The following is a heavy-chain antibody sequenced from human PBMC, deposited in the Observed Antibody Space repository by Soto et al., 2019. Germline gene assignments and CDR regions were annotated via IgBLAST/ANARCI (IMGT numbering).Heavy chain of an antibody. J-gene: IGHJ4*02. CDR2: RHYTGFS. CDR3: ATCYRNAWYTY. Sequence: PTETLDLTFSFSGDSDTSHYLHWIRQYPEEGLDGIGYRHYTGFSHYNPSLKSRLTISVDRSKNHFTLQLTSVTVADTAVYYCATCYRNAWYTYWGQGTQVTVSS. CDR1: GDSDTSHY. V-gene: IGHV4-59*02. D-gene: IGHD2-21*01.